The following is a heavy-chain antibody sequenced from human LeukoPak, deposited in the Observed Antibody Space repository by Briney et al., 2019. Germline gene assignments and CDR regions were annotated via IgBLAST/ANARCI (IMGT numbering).Heavy chain of an antibody. CDR2: ISSSSSTI. CDR1: GFTFSSYS. J-gene: IGHJ6*02. Sequence: SGGSLRLSCAASGFTFSSYSMNWVRQAPGKGLEWVSYISSSSSTIYYADSVKGRFTISRDNAKNSLYLQMNSLRAEDTAVYYCAGEYSSSWSSRYYYGMDVWGQGTTVTVS. CDR3: AGEYSSSWSSRYYYGMDV. V-gene: IGHV3-48*01. D-gene: IGHD6-13*01.